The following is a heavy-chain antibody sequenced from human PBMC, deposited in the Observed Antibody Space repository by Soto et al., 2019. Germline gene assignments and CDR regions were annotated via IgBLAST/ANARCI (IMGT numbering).Heavy chain of an antibody. CDR2: ISYSGST. D-gene: IGHD6-25*01. CDR1: DDSIGNSHYY. Sequence: ASETLSLTCTVSDDSIGNSHYYWTWIRQPPGKGLEWIGYISYSGSTYYNPSLESRLTMSIDTSKRQFYLELSSVSAADTAMYFCARDPDAAPDLWGQGTQVTSPQ. J-gene: IGHJ5*02. V-gene: IGHV4-30-4*08. CDR3: ARDPDAAPDL.